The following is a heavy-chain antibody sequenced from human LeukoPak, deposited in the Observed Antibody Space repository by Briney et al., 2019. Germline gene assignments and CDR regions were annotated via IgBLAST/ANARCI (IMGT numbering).Heavy chain of an antibody. V-gene: IGHV1-8*01. D-gene: IGHD3-22*01. CDR1: GYTFTSYD. CDR2: MNPNSGNT. Sequence: ASVKVSCKASGYTFTSYDINWVRQATGQGFEWMGWMNPNSGNTGYAQKFQGRVTMTRNTSISTAYMELSSLRSEDTAVYYCARRSDYYDSSGYYYWGQGTLVTVSS. J-gene: IGHJ4*02. CDR3: ARRSDYYDSSGYYY.